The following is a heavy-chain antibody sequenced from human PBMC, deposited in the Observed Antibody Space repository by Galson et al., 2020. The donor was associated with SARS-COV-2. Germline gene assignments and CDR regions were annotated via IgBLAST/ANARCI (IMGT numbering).Heavy chain of an antibody. Sequence: SETLSLTCTVSGGSISSYYWSWIRQPPGKGLEWIGYIYYSGSTNYNPSLKSRVTISVDTSKNQFSLKLSSVTAADTAVYYCARDRLQLYYYDSSSPDLGPDAFDIWGQGTMVTVSS. CDR3: ARDRLQLYYYDSSSPDLGPDAFDI. CDR1: GGSISSYY. CDR2: IYYSGST. V-gene: IGHV4-59*01. J-gene: IGHJ3*02. D-gene: IGHD3-22*01.